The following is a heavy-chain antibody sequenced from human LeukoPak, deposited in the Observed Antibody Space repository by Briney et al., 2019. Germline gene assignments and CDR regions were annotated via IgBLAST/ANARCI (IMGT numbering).Heavy chain of an antibody. CDR2: IRSKAYGGTT. CDR1: GFTFGDYA. Sequence: GGSLRLSCIASGFTFGDYAMSWVRQAPGKGLEWVGFIRSKAYGGTTEYAASVNGRFTISRDDSKSIAYLQMNSLKTEDTAVYYCTPANGDYWGHGTLVTVSS. CDR3: TPANGDY. J-gene: IGHJ4*01. V-gene: IGHV3-49*04. D-gene: IGHD1-1*01.